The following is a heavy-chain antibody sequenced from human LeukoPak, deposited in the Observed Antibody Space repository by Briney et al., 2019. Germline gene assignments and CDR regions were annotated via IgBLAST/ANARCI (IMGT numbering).Heavy chain of an antibody. V-gene: IGHV4-31*11. Sequence: SETLSLTCAVFGGSISSSDYSWTWIRQHPGKGLEWIATIYYSGSTENNPSLKSRVTISVDTSKNQVSLKLSSVTAADTAVYYCARGSNHDTLGYHFEYWGQGTLVTVSS. D-gene: IGHD3-16*01. CDR1: GGSISSSDYS. J-gene: IGHJ4*02. CDR3: ARGSNHDTLGYHFEY. CDR2: IYYSGST.